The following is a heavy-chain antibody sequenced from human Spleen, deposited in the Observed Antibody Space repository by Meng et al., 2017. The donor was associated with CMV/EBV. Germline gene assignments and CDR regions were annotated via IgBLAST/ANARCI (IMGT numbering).Heavy chain of an antibody. CDR2: ISGSSSYI. V-gene: IGHV3-21*01. CDR3: SRDLRSLTSIAVGFDP. Sequence: GESLKISCTASKFTLNTYSMNWVHQAPGKGLEWVSSISGSSSYIYYADSVKGRFAISRDNAKNSLYLQMNRLRAEDTAVYYCSRDLRSLTSIAVGFDPWGQGTLVTVSS. J-gene: IGHJ5*02. D-gene: IGHD6-19*01. CDR1: KFTLNTYS.